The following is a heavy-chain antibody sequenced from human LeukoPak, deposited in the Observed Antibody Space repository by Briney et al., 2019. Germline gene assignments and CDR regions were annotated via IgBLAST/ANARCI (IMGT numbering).Heavy chain of an antibody. CDR2: IYYSGST. D-gene: IGHD4-11*01. CDR3: ARGYSNAPGH. Sequence: SETLSLTCTVSGGSISSSSCYWGWIRQPPGKGLEWIGSIYYSGSTDYNPSLKSRVTISVDTSKNQFSLKLSSVTAADTAMYYCARGYSNAPGHWGQGTLVTVSS. J-gene: IGHJ4*02. V-gene: IGHV4-39*07. CDR1: GGSISSSSCY.